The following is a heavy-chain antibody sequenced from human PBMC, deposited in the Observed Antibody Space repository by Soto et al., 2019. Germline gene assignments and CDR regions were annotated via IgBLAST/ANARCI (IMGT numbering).Heavy chain of an antibody. Sequence: GGSLRLSCAASGFTFSSYDMHWVRQATGKGLEWVSAIGTAGDTYYPGSVKGRFTISRENAKNSLYLQMNSLRAGDTAVYYCARASLTWSGDYGMDVWGQGXTVTVFS. CDR3: ARASLTWSGDYGMDV. J-gene: IGHJ6*02. CDR2: IGTAGDT. V-gene: IGHV3-13*01. D-gene: IGHD3-16*02. CDR1: GFTFSSYD.